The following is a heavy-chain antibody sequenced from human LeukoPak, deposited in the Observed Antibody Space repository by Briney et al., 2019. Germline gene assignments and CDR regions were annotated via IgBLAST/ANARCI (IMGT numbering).Heavy chain of an antibody. CDR1: GYTFTNYD. CDR3: ARVTGSIDY. V-gene: IGHV1-8*01. D-gene: IGHD1-26*01. CDR2: MNTNSGNT. Sequence: ASVTVSCKASGYTFTNYDINWVRQAAGQGLEWMGWMNTNSGNTGYAQKFQGRVPMPRDPSISTAYMELSSLRSDDTAVYYCARVTGSIDYWGQGTLVTVSS. J-gene: IGHJ4*02.